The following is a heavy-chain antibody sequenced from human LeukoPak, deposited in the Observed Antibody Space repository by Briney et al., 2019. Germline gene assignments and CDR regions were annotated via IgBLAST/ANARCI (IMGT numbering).Heavy chain of an antibody. CDR1: GGSFSGYY. V-gene: IGHV4-34*01. CDR2: INHSGST. J-gene: IGHJ3*02. CDR3: ARGRLYSSSWYGFAPAAFDI. Sequence: SETLSLTCAVYGGSFSGYYWSWIRQPPGKGLEWIGEINHSGSTNYNPSLKSRVTISVDTSKDQFSLKLSSVTAADTAVYYCARGRLYSSSWYGFAPAAFDIWGQGTMVTVSS. D-gene: IGHD6-13*01.